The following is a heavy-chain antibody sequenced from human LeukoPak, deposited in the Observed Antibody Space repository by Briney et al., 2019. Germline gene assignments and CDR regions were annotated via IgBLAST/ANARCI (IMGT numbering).Heavy chain of an antibody. Sequence: PGGSLILSCSASGFTFSDYNMNWVRQAPGKGLEWVAVISYDGSNKYYADSVKGRFTISRDNSMNTLYLQMNSLRDEDTAVYYCAQAWRWLQLNYWGQGTLVTVSS. CDR3: AQAWRWLQLNY. V-gene: IGHV3-30*18. CDR1: GFTFSDYN. CDR2: ISYDGSNK. D-gene: IGHD5-24*01. J-gene: IGHJ4*02.